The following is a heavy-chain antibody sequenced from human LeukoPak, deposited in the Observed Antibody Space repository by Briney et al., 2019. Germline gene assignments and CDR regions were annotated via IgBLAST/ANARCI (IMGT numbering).Heavy chain of an antibody. Sequence: GGTLRLSCAASGFIFSSHGMNWVRQAPGKGLEWVSGISPSGDITYYADSVKGRSTISRDNSKNTVYLQMDSLRFEDAAVYYCAELGITMIGGVWGKGTTVTISS. V-gene: IGHV3-23*01. CDR3: AELGITMIGGV. CDR2: ISPSGDIT. CDR1: GFIFSSHG. D-gene: IGHD3-10*02. J-gene: IGHJ6*04.